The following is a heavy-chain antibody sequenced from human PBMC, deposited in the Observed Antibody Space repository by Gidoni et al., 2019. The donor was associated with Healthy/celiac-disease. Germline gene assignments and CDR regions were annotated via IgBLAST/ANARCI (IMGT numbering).Heavy chain of an antibody. CDR2: ISWDGGST. J-gene: IGHJ4*02. CDR3: AKDNGWGSGSYFFDY. V-gene: IGHV3-43D*03. Sequence: EVQLVESGGVVVQPGGSVRLCCAAYVVTFDDYAMHWVRQSPGKGLGWVSLISWDGGSTSYAYSVKVPFTISRDNSKNSLYLQMNSLRAEDTALYYCAKDNGWGSGSYFFDYWCQGPLVTVSS. CDR1: VVTFDDYA. D-gene: IGHD3-10*01.